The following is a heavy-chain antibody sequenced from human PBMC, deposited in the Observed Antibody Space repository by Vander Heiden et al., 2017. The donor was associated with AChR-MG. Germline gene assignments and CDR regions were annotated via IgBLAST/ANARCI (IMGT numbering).Heavy chain of an antibody. CDR1: AAPITSSSYY. D-gene: IGHD4-17*01. CDR2: IYYSGST. J-gene: IGHJ4*02. CDR3: AIHFPMTTVTH. V-gene: IGHV4-39*01. Sequence: QLQLQESGPGLVKPSETLSLTCTVSAAPITSSSYYWGWIRQPPGKGLEWIGSIYYSGSTYYNPSLKSRVTISVDTSKNQFSLKLSSVTAADTAVYYCAIHFPMTTVTHWGQGTLVAHSS.